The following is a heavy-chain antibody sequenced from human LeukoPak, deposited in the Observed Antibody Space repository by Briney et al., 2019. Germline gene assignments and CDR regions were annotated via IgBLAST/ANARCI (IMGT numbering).Heavy chain of an antibody. Sequence: ASVKVSCKASGYTFTGYYMHWVRQAPGQGLEWMGWINPNSGGTNYAQKFQGRVTMTRDTFISTAYMELSRLRSDDTAVYYCARVRLDGWELDYWGQGTLVTVSS. V-gene: IGHV1-2*02. D-gene: IGHD1-26*01. CDR1: GYTFTGYY. J-gene: IGHJ4*02. CDR2: INPNSGGT. CDR3: ARVRLDGWELDY.